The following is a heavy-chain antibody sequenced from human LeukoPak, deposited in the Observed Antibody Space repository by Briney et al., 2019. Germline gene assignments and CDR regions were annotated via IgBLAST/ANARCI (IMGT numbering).Heavy chain of an antibody. D-gene: IGHD3-22*01. CDR1: VFTFSSYA. V-gene: IGHV3-23*01. J-gene: IGHJ3*02. CDR3: AKSFEMIVVGAFDI. CDR2: ISGSGGST. Sequence: GGSLRLSCAASVFTFSSYAMSCVRQAPGKGLGWVSVISGSGGSTYYADSVKGRFTICRDTSKNTLYLQMNSLRAEDTAVYYCAKSFEMIVVGAFDIWGQGTMVTVYS.